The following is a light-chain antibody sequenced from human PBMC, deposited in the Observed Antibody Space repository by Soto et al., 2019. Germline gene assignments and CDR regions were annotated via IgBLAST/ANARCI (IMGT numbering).Light chain of an antibody. J-gene: IGKJ2*01. Sequence: EIVSTQSPATLSLSPGERATLSCRASQSVGSYLAWYQQKPGQAPRLLIYDASNRATGIPARFSGSGSGTDFTLTISSLDPEDFAVYYCQQRSNWPGTFGQGTKLEIK. CDR3: QQRSNWPGT. V-gene: IGKV3-11*01. CDR2: DAS. CDR1: QSVGSY.